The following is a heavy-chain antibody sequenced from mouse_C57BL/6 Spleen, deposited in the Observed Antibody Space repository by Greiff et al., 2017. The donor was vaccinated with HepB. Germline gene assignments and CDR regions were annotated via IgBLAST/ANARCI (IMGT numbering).Heavy chain of an antibody. Sequence: QVQLQQPGAELVMPGASVKLSCKASGYTFTSYWMHWVKQRPGQGLEWIGEIDPSDSYTNYNQKFKGKSTLTVDKASSTAYMQLSSLTSEDSAVYYCARSGYGNPYYDMDYWGQGTTVTVSS. D-gene: IGHD2-10*02. CDR3: ARSGYGNPYYDMDY. J-gene: IGHJ4*01. CDR1: GYTFTSYW. CDR2: IDPSDSYT. V-gene: IGHV1-69*01.